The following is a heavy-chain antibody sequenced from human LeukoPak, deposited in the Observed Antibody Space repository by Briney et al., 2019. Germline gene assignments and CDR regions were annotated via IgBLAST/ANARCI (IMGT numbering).Heavy chain of an antibody. J-gene: IGHJ6*02. CDR1: GFTFSDYY. V-gene: IGHV3-11*01. Sequence: PGGSLRLSCAASGFTFSDYYMSWIRQAPGKGLEWVLYISSSGSTIYYADSVKGRFTISRDNAKNSLYLQMNSLRAEDTAVYYCAGYYDILTGPHYYGMDVWGQGTTVTVSS. CDR3: AGYYDILTGPHYYGMDV. CDR2: ISSSGSTI. D-gene: IGHD3-9*01.